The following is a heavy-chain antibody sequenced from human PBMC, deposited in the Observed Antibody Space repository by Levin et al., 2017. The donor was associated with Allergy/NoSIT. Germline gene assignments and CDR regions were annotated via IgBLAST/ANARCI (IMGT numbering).Heavy chain of an antibody. J-gene: IGHJ4*02. CDR3: ARDGDSNEKYSQFDY. D-gene: IGHD2-21*01. CDR2: IWHDGSKA. V-gene: IGHV3-33*01. CDR1: FFPFLSSF. Sequence: SLLLSFFSSFFPFLSSFLHWVRQAQGKGLEWVAVIWHDGSKAYYADSVNGRFTLSLAHSKNTVSLQMNTLRVEDTAIYYCARDGDSNEKYSQFDYWGQGTLVTVSS.